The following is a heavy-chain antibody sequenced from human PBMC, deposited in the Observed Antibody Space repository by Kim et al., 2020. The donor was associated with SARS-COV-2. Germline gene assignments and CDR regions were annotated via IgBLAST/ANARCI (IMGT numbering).Heavy chain of an antibody. Sequence: SETLSLTCTVSGGSISSYYWSWIRQPPGKGLEWIGYIYYSGSTNYNPSLKSRVTISVDTSKNQFSLKLSSVTAADTAVYYCARALEGYSSGWYFDYWGQGTLVTFSS. D-gene: IGHD6-19*01. J-gene: IGHJ4*02. CDR2: IYYSGST. V-gene: IGHV4-59*01. CDR3: ARALEGYSSGWYFDY. CDR1: GGSISSYY.